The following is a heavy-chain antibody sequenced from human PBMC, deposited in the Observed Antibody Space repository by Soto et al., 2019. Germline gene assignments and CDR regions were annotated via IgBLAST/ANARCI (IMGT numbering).Heavy chain of an antibody. J-gene: IGHJ4*02. CDR3: ARVLTTTTYTTLIFDY. D-gene: IGHD2-2*02. V-gene: IGHV4-30-4*01. Sequence: KPSETLSLTCTVSGGSISSGDYYWSWIRQPPGKGLEWIGYIYYSGSTYYNPSLKSRVTISVDTSKNQFSLKLSSVTAADTAVYYCARVLTTTTYTTLIFDYWGQGTLVTVSS. CDR1: GGSISSGDYY. CDR2: IYYSGST.